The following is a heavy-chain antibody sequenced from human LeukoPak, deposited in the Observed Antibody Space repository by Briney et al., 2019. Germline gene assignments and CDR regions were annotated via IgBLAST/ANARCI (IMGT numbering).Heavy chain of an antibody. Sequence: SETLSLTCVVYGGSFSGYYWSWIRQPPGKGLESIGEINHSGSTNYNPPLKSRVTISVDTSKNQFSLKLSSVTAADTAVYYCARAGYIAVAGTEDDYWGQGTLVTVSS. CDR3: ARAGYIAVAGTEDDY. CDR1: GGSFSGYY. CDR2: INHSGST. J-gene: IGHJ4*02. D-gene: IGHD6-19*01. V-gene: IGHV4-34*01.